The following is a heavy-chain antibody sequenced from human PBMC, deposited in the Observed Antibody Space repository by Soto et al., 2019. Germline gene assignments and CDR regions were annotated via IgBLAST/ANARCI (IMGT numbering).Heavy chain of an antibody. J-gene: IGHJ3*02. V-gene: IGHV6-1*01. CDR1: VYSVSRNSAA. Sequence: PSQTLSLTCDISVYSVSRNSAAWHWIIQSPSRGLEWLGRTYYRSKWYNDYAVSVKSRISINPDTSKNQFSLQLNSVTPEDTAVYYCSRATGGIDSFDILGQGTMVIVS. CDR2: TYYRSKWYN. D-gene: IGHD4-17*01. CDR3: SRATGGIDSFDI.